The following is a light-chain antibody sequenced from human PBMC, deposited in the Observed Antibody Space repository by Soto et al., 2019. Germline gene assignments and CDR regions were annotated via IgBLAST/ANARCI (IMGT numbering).Light chain of an antibody. CDR3: CSHSTSIAWV. CDR2: QVT. V-gene: IGLV2-14*01. J-gene: IGLJ3*02. Sequence: QSVLTQIASVSGSPGQSITISCTGTDNDVGGYDFGSWYQQHPGRAPKLLIHQVTIRLSGISSRFSGSKSGNTASLTITGLQPEDEAMYFCCSHSTSIAWVFGGGTQLTVL. CDR1: DNDVGGYDF.